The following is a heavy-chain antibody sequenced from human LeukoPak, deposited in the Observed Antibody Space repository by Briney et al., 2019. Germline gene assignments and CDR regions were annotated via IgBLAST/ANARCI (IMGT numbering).Heavy chain of an antibody. V-gene: IGHV1-18*01. J-gene: IGHJ4*02. CDR1: GYTFSSNG. D-gene: IGHD3-10*01. CDR3: ARDQITMVRGTTWDY. Sequence: ASVKVSSKASGYTFSSNGISWVRRAPGQGLEWMGWISGYNGNTKYVQKFQDRVTMTTDTSTSTAYMELRSLRSDDTAVYYCARDQITMVRGTTWDYWGQGTLVTVSS. CDR2: ISGYNGNT.